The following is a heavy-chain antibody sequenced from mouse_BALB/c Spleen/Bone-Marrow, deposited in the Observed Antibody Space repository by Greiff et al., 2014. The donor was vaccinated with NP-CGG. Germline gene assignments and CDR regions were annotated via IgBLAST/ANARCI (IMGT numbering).Heavy chain of an antibody. V-gene: IGHV14-4*02. J-gene: IGHJ2*01. CDR2: IGPENGDT. CDR3: NEGYGNYGY. CDR1: GFNIKDYY. D-gene: IGHD2-10*02. Sequence: EVKLVESGAELVRSGASVKLSCTASGFNIKDYYMHWVKQRPEQGLEWIGWIGPENGDTEYAPKFQGKATMTADTSSNTAYLQLSSLTSEDTAVYYCNEGYGNYGYWGQGTTLTVSS.